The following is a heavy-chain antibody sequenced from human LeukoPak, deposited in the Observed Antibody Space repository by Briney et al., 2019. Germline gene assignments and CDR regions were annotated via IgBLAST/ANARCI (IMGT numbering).Heavy chain of an antibody. J-gene: IGHJ4*02. D-gene: IGHD5/OR15-5a*01. CDR2: IKQDGSEK. CDR1: GFTFSTYW. V-gene: IGHV3-7*01. CDR3: ARAVLGDYFDY. Sequence: PGGSLRLSCAASGFTFSTYWMSWVRQAPGKGLEWVANIKQDGSEKYYVDSVKGRFTISRDNAKNSLYLQMNSLRAEDTAVYYCARAVLGDYFDYWGQGTLVTVSS.